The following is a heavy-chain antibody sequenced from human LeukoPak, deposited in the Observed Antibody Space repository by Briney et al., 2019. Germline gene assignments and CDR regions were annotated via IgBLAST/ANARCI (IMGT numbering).Heavy chain of an antibody. CDR2: INAGNGNT. D-gene: IGHD3-22*01. Sequence: ASVKVSCKASGYTFTSYAMHWVRQAPGQRLEWMGWINAGNGNTKYSQKFQGRVTITRDTSASTAYMELSSLRSEDTAVYYCARDAVPYYYDSSGYFQHWGQGTLVTVSS. V-gene: IGHV1-3*01. J-gene: IGHJ1*01. CDR1: GYTFTSYA. CDR3: ARDAVPYYYDSSGYFQH.